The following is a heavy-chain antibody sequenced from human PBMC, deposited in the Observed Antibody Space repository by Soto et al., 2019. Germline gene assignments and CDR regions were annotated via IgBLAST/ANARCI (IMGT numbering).Heavy chain of an antibody. J-gene: IGHJ6*02. Sequence: TGGSLRLSCAASGFTFSSYSMNWVRQAPGKGLEWVSSISSSSYIYYADSVKGRFTISRDNAKNSLYLQMNSLRAEDTAVYYCARVLAGQLWYYYYGMDVWGQGTTVTVSS. CDR1: GFTFSSYS. D-gene: IGHD5-18*01. V-gene: IGHV3-21*01. CDR2: ISSSSYI. CDR3: ARVLAGQLWYYYYGMDV.